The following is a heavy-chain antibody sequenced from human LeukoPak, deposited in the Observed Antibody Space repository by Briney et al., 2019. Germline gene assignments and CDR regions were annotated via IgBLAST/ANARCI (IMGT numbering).Heavy chain of an antibody. CDR3: ARDGPYCSGGSCWVTNWFDP. J-gene: IGHJ5*02. V-gene: IGHV1-18*01. Sequence: ASVKVSCKASGYTFTSYGISWVRQAPGQGLEWMGWISAYNGNTNYAQKLQGRVTMTTDTSTSTAYMELRSLRSDDTAVYYCARDGPYCSGGSCWVTNWFDPWGQGTLVTVPS. CDR2: ISAYNGNT. CDR1: GYTFTSYG. D-gene: IGHD2-15*01.